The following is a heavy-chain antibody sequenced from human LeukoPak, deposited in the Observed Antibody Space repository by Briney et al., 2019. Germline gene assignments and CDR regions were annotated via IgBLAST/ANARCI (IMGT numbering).Heavy chain of an antibody. J-gene: IGHJ4*02. Sequence: PGGSLRLSCAASGFTYSSYAMNWVRQAPGKGLEWVSAISGSGGSTYYADSVKGRFTISRDNSKNTLYLQMNSLRAEDTAVYYCAKDHFTMDYFDYWGQGTLVTVSS. CDR1: GFTYSSYA. CDR2: ISGSGGST. D-gene: IGHD5-24*01. V-gene: IGHV3-23*01. CDR3: AKDHFTMDYFDY.